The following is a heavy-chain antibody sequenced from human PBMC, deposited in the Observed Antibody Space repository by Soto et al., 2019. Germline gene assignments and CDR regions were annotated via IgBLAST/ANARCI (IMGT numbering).Heavy chain of an antibody. J-gene: IGHJ6*02. CDR2: IYPGDSDT. CDR3: ARSIQYYYDSSGNYGMDV. V-gene: IGHV5-51*01. D-gene: IGHD3-22*01. Sequence: GESLKISCKGSGYSFTSYWIGWVRQMPGKGLEWMGIIYPGDSDTRYSPSFQGQVTISADKSISTAYLQWSSLKASDTAMYYCARSIQYYYDSSGNYGMDVWGQGTTVTVSS. CDR1: GYSFTSYW.